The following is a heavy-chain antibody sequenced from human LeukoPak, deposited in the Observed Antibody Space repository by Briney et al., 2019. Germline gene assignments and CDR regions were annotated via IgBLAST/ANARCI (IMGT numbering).Heavy chain of an antibody. CDR2: IKSKTDGGTT. CDR1: GFTITNAW. J-gene: IGHJ4*02. Sequence: GGSLRLSCAASGFTITNAWMNWVRQAPGKGLEWVGRIKSKTDGGTTDYAAPVKGRFTISRDDSKNTLYLQMNSLKTEDTAVYYCTTTPTKYYDFWSAYNDYWGQGTLVTVSS. CDR3: TTTPTKYYDFWSAYNDY. D-gene: IGHD3-3*01. V-gene: IGHV3-15*07.